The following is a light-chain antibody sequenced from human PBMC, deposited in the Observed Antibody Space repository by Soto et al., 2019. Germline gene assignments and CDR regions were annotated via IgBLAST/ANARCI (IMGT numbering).Light chain of an antibody. CDR3: LQYYNFSWT. Sequence: IQMTESPSSLSASVGDRVTITCRASQDIRNDLAWYQQRPGQAPHLLIFAAFNLQSGVPSRFSGGGSGTHFTLTISGLQPDDFANYYCLQYYNFSWTFGQGTKVDIK. CDR2: AAF. V-gene: IGKV1-6*01. J-gene: IGKJ1*01. CDR1: QDIRND.